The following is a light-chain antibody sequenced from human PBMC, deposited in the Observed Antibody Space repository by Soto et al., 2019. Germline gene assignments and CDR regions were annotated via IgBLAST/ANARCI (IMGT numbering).Light chain of an antibody. CDR3: SSYTSSSIDYV. V-gene: IGLV2-14*01. CDR2: DVS. Sequence: QSALTQPASVSGSPGQSITLSCTGTSSDVGGYNYVSWYQQHPGKAPKLMIYDVSNRPSGVSNRFSGSKSGNTASLTISGLQAEDEADYYCSSYTSSSIDYVFGTGTKVTVL. CDR1: SSDVGGYNY. J-gene: IGLJ1*01.